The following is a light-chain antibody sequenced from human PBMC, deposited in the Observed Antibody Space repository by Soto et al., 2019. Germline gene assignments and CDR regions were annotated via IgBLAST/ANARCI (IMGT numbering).Light chain of an antibody. J-gene: IGKJ1*01. CDR1: QSVSNNY. CDR3: QQYGSSGT. V-gene: IGKV3-20*01. Sequence: EIVLTQSPCTLSLXPXXXXXLXXXASQSVSNNYLAWYQQKPGQAPRLLIYGASNRATGIPDRFSGSGSGTDFTLTISRLEPEDFAVYYCQQYGSSGTFGQGTKVDIK. CDR2: GAS.